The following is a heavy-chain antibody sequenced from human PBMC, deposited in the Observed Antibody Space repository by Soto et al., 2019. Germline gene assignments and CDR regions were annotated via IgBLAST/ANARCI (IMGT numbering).Heavy chain of an antibody. Sequence: QLQLQESGPGLVKPSETLSLTCTVSGGSISSSTFYWGWLRQPPGKGLEWIGSVYYDATTYYNPSLRSRVTISVDTSKNQFSLKMSAVTAADTAAYYFAYFDWLPYWAQGTLVTVSS. CDR1: GGSISSSTFY. J-gene: IGHJ4*02. D-gene: IGHD3-9*01. CDR2: VYYDATT. V-gene: IGHV4-39*01. CDR3: AYFDWLPY.